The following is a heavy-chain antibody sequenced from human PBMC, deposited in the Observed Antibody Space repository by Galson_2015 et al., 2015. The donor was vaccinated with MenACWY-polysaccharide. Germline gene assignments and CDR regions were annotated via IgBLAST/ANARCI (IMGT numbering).Heavy chain of an antibody. V-gene: IGHV4-31*03. CDR1: GGSISSGGYY. D-gene: IGHD3-22*01. Sequence: TLSLTCTVSGGSISSGGYYWSWIRQHPGKGLEWIGYIYYSGSTYYNPSLKGRVTISVDTSKNQFSLKLSSVTAADTAVYYCARGYYYDSSGWFDPWGQGTLVTVSS. J-gene: IGHJ5*02. CDR2: IYYSGST. CDR3: ARGYYYDSSGWFDP.